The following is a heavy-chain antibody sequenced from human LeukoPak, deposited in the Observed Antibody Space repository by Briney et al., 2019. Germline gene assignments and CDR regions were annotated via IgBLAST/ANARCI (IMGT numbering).Heavy chain of an antibody. CDR2: IYTSGST. J-gene: IGHJ4*02. D-gene: IGHD2-2*01. Sequence: SETLSLTCTVSHVSIQNDYWSWIRQSAGKGLEWLGLIYTSGSTNYNPSLKTRVTMSVDTSKNQFSLRLSSVTAADTAVYYCAREGTYCSRTSCYDSFLDYWGQGTLVTVSS. CDR3: AREGTYCSRTSCYDSFLDY. V-gene: IGHV4-4*07. CDR1: HVSIQNDY.